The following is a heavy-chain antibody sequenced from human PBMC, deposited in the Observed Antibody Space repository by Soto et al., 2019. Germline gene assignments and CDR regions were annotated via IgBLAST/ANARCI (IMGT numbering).Heavy chain of an antibody. V-gene: IGHV1-18*01. CDR2: ISGDDGHT. CDR3: ARDWNCTNSRCQNCFDP. Sequence: QVQLVQSGAEVEKPGASVKVSCKASGYTFTKYGISCVRQAPGQGLELMGWISGDDGHTNYGQKFQGRVTMTRDTSTSTVYMELRSLRSDDTALYYCARDWNCTNSRCQNCFDPWGQGTMVIVSS. CDR1: GYTFTKYG. D-gene: IGHD2-8*01. J-gene: IGHJ5*02.